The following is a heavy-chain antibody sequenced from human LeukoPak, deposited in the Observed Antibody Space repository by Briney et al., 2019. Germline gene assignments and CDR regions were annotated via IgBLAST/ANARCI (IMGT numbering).Heavy chain of an antibody. J-gene: IGHJ5*02. D-gene: IGHD6-13*01. CDR2: IWSDGSNK. Sequence: PGGSLRLFCAASGFILRRYAMHRVRQAPGTGLEWVAVIWSDGSNKYYADSVKGRFTISRDNSTNTLYLQMNSLRAKDTAVYYCARRIAAAGNPNWVDPWGQGTLVTVSS. CDR3: ARRIAAAGNPNWVDP. CDR1: GFILRRYA. V-gene: IGHV3-33*01.